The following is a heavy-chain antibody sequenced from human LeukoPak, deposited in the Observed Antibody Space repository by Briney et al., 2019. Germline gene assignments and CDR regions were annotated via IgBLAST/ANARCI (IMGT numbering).Heavy chain of an antibody. CDR3: AKDGAEQWHAYYYYYYMDV. J-gene: IGHJ6*03. CDR2: ISWDGGST. Sequence: GGSLRLSCAASGFTFDDYAMHWVRQAPGKGLEWVSLISWDGGSTYYADSVKGRFTISRDNSKNSLYLQMNSLRAEDTALYYCAKDGAEQWHAYYYYYYMDVWGKGTTVTVSS. V-gene: IGHV3-43D*03. D-gene: IGHD6-19*01. CDR1: GFTFDDYA.